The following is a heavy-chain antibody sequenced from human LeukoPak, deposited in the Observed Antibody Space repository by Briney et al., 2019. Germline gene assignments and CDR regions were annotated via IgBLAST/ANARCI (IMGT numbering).Heavy chain of an antibody. D-gene: IGHD2-21*01. CDR1: GFTFSNYA. V-gene: IGHV3-23*01. Sequence: PGGSLRLSCAASGFTFSNYAMSWVRQTPGKGLEWVSAISDNGDKTYYTESVKGRFSISRDNSKKTLYLQVNSLRAEDTAEYYCAKETVAVGGFVTIDYWGQGTLVTVSS. CDR2: ISDNGDKT. CDR3: AKETVAVGGFVTIDY. J-gene: IGHJ4*02.